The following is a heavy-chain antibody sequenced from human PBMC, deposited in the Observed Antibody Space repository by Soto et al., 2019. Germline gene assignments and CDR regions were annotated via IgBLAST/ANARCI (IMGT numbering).Heavy chain of an antibody. Sequence: GGSLRLSCVASGFTVSSNYMSWVRQAPGKGLEWVSVIYSGGSTYYADSVKGRFTISRDNSKNTLYLQMNSLRAEDTAVYYCARDLRHYDILTGYSPRYYYYYGMDVWGQGTTVTVSS. V-gene: IGHV3-66*01. D-gene: IGHD3-9*01. CDR1: GFTVSSNY. CDR2: IYSGGST. CDR3: ARDLRHYDILTGYSPRYYYYYGMDV. J-gene: IGHJ6*02.